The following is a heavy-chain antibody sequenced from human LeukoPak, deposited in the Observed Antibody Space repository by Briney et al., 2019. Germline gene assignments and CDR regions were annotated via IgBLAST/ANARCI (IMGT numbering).Heavy chain of an antibody. CDR3: VRHGQWLLRNA. J-gene: IGHJ5*02. CDR1: GGSVNTDNY. V-gene: IGHV4-39*01. Sequence: SSETLSLTCTVSGGSVNTDNYWGWIRQSPGKGLEWIGSIYYTGITYYNPSLKSRVTLSVDTSKNQFFLSLSSMTAADTAVYYCVRHGQWLLRNAWGQGILVSASS. CDR2: IYYTGIT. D-gene: IGHD6-19*01.